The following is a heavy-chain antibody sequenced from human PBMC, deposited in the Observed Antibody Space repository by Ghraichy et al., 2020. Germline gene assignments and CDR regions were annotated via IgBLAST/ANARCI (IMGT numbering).Heavy chain of an antibody. Sequence: SETPSLTCAVYGGSFSGYYWSWIRQPPGKGLEWIGEINHSGSTNYNPSLKSRVTISVDTSKNQFSLKLSSVTAADTAVYYCARGCGYCSSTSCYLGWFDPWGQGTLVTVSS. D-gene: IGHD2-2*01. J-gene: IGHJ5*02. CDR3: ARGCGYCSSTSCYLGWFDP. CDR1: GGSFSGYY. V-gene: IGHV4-34*01. CDR2: INHSGST.